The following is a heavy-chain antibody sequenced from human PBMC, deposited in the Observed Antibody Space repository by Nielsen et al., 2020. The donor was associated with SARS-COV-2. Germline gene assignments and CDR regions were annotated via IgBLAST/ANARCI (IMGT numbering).Heavy chain of an antibody. CDR1: GFSSSDHY. CDR3: FRGLRGDDTPGNWFDP. V-gene: IGHV3-72*01. D-gene: IGHD2-21*02. J-gene: IGHJ5*02. CDR2: IRNKVRSYTT. Sequence: GGSLRLSCAASGFSSSDHYMDWVRQAPGKGLEWVGRIRNKVRSYTTEYAASVRGRFTLSRDDSKNSLYLQMNSLKTEDTAVYYCFRGLRGDDTPGNWFDPWGQGTLVTVSS.